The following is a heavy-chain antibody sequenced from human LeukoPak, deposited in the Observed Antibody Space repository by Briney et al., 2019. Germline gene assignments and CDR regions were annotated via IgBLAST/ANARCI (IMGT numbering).Heavy chain of an antibody. Sequence: GGSLRLSCAASGFTFSSYAMTWVRQAPGKGLEWVSSINDSGGSTYYADSVKGRFTISRDNSKNTLYLQMNSLRAEDTAVYYCAKAAYEPWPGASFDYWGQGTLVTVSS. D-gene: IGHD6-19*01. CDR1: GFTFSSYA. V-gene: IGHV3-23*01. CDR3: AKAAYEPWPGASFDY. J-gene: IGHJ4*02. CDR2: INDSGGST.